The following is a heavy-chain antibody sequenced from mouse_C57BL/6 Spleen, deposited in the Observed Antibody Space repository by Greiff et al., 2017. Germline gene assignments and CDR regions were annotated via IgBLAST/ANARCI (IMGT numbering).Heavy chain of an antibody. J-gene: IGHJ4*01. CDR1: GYSFTGYY. V-gene: IGHV1-42*01. CDR3: ARRAITTVPHAMDY. Sequence: EVQLQQSGPELVKPGASVKISCKASGYSFTGYYMNWVKQSPEKSLEWIGEINPSTGGTTYNQKFKAKATLTVDKSSSTAYMQLKSLTSEDSAVYYCARRAITTVPHAMDYWGQGTSVTVSS. CDR2: INPSTGGT. D-gene: IGHD1-1*01.